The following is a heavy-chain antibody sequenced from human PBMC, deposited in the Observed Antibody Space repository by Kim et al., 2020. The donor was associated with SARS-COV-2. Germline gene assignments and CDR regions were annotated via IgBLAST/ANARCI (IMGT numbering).Heavy chain of an antibody. J-gene: IGHJ4*02. CDR1: GFTFSSYA. D-gene: IGHD6-19*01. Sequence: GGSLRLSCAASGFTFSSYAMSWVRQAPGKGLEWVSAISGSGGSTYYADSVKGRFTISRDNSKNTLYLQMNSLRAEDTAVYYCALGGGYSSGQGYWGQGTLVTVSS. CDR3: ALGGGYSSGQGY. CDR2: ISGSGGST. V-gene: IGHV3-23*01.